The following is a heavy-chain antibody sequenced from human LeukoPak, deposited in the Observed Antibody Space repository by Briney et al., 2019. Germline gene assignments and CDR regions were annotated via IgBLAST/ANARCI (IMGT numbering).Heavy chain of an antibody. CDR3: ARSPIGASAC. Sequence: GASVKVSCNPSGYTFTDSYIHWVRQAPAVGLQWMGWINPSNGDTHYAEVFQGRVTMTRDTSIRTAYMELTGLTTDDTAVYYCARSPIGASACWGRGTLVTVSS. V-gene: IGHV1-2*02. CDR2: INPSNGDT. J-gene: IGHJ4*02. CDR1: GYTFTDSY. D-gene: IGHD3-10*01.